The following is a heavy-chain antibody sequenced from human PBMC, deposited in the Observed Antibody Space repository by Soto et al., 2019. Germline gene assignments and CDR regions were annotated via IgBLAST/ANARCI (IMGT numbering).Heavy chain of an antibody. J-gene: IGHJ4*02. CDR1: GFTFSSYS. CDR2: ISSGSGSI. V-gene: IGHV3-48*01. Sequence: EVQLVESGGGLVQPGGSLRLSCAASGFTFSSYSMHWVRQAPGKGLEWVSYISSGSGSIYYAVSVKGRFTTSRDNAKNSLYLPMNNRRADDTAVYYFAREGWPFDYWGRGTLVTVSS. CDR3: AREGWPFDY.